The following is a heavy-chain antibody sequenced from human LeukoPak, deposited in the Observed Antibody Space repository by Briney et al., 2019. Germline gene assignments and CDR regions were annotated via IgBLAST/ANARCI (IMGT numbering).Heavy chain of an antibody. CDR1: GYSFTSYW. V-gene: IGHV5-10-1*01. Sequence: GESLKISCRGSGYSFTSYWISWVRQMPGKGLEWMGRIDPSDSYTNYSPSFQGHVTISADKSISTAYLQWSSLKASDTAMYYCARSEAVAGTINYWGQGTLVTVSS. J-gene: IGHJ4*02. CDR3: ARSEAVAGTINY. CDR2: IDPSDSYT. D-gene: IGHD6-19*01.